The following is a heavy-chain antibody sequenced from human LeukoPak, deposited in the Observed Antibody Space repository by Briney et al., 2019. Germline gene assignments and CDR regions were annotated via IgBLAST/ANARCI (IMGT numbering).Heavy chain of an antibody. Sequence: GGSLRLSCAASGFTFSSYWMSWVRQAPGKGLEWVANIKQDGSEKYYVDSVRGRFTISRDNAKNSLYLQMNSLRAEDTAVYYCARAYYDFWSGYPHYFDYWGQGTLVTVS. V-gene: IGHV3-7*01. CDR1: GFTFSSYW. CDR2: IKQDGSEK. CDR3: ARAYYDFWSGYPHYFDY. J-gene: IGHJ4*02. D-gene: IGHD3-3*01.